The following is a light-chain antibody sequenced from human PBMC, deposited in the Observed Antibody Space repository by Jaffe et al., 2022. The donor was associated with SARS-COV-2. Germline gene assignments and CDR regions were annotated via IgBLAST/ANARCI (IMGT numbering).Light chain of an antibody. V-gene: IGKV1-5*03. CDR3: QQYKHYLYT. CDR2: NTS. J-gene: IGKJ2*01. CDR1: QSVSTW. Sequence: DIQMTQSPSTLSASIGDRVTIACRASQSVSTWLAWYQQKPGKAPKLVIHNTSYLESGVPSRFGGSGSETEFTLTINSLQPDDVATYYCQQYKHYLYTFGRGTKLEIK.